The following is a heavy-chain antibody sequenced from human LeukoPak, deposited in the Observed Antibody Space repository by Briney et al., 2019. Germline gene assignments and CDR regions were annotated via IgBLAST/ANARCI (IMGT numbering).Heavy chain of an antibody. V-gene: IGHV1-18*01. CDR3: ARELYCSGGSCYSEVPWFDP. Sequence: ASVKVSCKASGYTFTSCGISWVRQAPGQGLEWMGWISAYNGNTNYAQKLQGRVTMTTDTSTSTAYMELRSLRSDDTAVYYCARELYCSGGSCYSEVPWFDPWGQGTLVTVSS. J-gene: IGHJ5*02. D-gene: IGHD2-15*01. CDR2: ISAYNGNT. CDR1: GYTFTSCG.